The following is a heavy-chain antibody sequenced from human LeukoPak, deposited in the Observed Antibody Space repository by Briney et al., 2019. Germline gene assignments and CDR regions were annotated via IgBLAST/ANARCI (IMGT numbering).Heavy chain of an antibody. V-gene: IGHV1-8*01. CDR2: MNPNSGNT. CDR1: GYTFTSYD. J-gene: IGHJ3*02. CDR3: ARGDREYYYGSGSYGDAFDI. Sequence: ASVKVSCKASGYTFTSYDINWVRQATGQRLEWMGWMNPNSGNTGYAQKFQGRVTMTRNTSISTAYMELSSLRSEDTAVYYCARGDREYYYGSGSYGDAFDIWGQGTMVTVSS. D-gene: IGHD3-10*01.